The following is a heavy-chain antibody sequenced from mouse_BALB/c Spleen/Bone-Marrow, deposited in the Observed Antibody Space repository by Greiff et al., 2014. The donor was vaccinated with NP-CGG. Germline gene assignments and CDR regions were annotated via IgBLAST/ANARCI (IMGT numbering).Heavy chain of an antibody. D-gene: IGHD1-1*01. CDR3: AAYYYGSSQFAY. J-gene: IGHJ3*01. CDR1: GFNIKDTY. Sequence: EVQLVESGAELVKPGASVKLSCTASGFNIKDTYMHWVKQRPEQGLEWIGRIDPANGNTKYDPKSQGKATITADTSSNTAYLQLSSLTSEDTAVYYCAAYYYGSSQFAYWGQGTLVTVSA. V-gene: IGHV14-3*02. CDR2: IDPANGNT.